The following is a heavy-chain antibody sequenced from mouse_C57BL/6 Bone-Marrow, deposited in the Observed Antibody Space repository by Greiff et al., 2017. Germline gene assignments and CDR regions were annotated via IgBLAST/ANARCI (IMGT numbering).Heavy chain of an antibody. CDR1: GYTFTSYW. CDR2: IHPNSGST. J-gene: IGHJ3*01. V-gene: IGHV1-64*01. D-gene: IGHD2-9*01. Sequence: QVQLQQPGAELVKPGASVKLSCKASGYTFTSYWMYWVKQRPGQGLEWIGMIHPNSGSTNYNEKFKSKATLTVDKSSSTAYMQLSSLTSEDSAVYYCAPTMVNAWFAYWGQGTLVTVSA. CDR3: APTMVNAWFAY.